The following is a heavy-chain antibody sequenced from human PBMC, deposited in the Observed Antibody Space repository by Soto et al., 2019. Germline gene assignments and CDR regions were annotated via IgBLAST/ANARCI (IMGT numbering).Heavy chain of an antibody. CDR1: GGTFSSYA. Sequence: EASVKVSCKASGGTFSSYASRWVRQAPGQGLEWMGGIIPIFGTANYAQKFQGRVTITADESTSTAYMELSSLRSEDTAVYYCASTSHYYGSGSYWDYYGMDVWGQGTTVTVSS. V-gene: IGHV1-69*13. J-gene: IGHJ6*02. CDR2: IIPIFGTA. CDR3: ASTSHYYGSGSYWDYYGMDV. D-gene: IGHD3-10*01.